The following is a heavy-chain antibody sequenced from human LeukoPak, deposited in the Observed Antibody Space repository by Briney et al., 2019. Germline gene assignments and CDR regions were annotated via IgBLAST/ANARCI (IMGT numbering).Heavy chain of an antibody. J-gene: IGHJ3*02. D-gene: IGHD2-2*01. CDR2: FSGSGGST. CDR3: AKDRLCSSTTCYDSFDI. Sequence: PGGSLRLSCAASGFTFSDYYMSWIRQAPWKGLEWVSVFSGSGGSTYYADSVKGRFTISRDNSKNTLYLQMNSLRAEDTAVYYCAKDRLCSSTTCYDSFDIWGQGTMVTVSS. V-gene: IGHV3-23*01. CDR1: GFTFSDYY.